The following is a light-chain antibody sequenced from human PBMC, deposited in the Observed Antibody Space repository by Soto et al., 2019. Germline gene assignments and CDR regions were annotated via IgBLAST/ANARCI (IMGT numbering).Light chain of an antibody. CDR2: GAS. Sequence: EIVMTQSPATLSVSPGERATLSCSASHSVSSNLAWYQQKPGQAPRLLIYGASTRATDIPARFSGSGSGTEFTLTISSLQSEDFVVYYCQQYKDWPRTFGQGTKVDIK. CDR3: QQYKDWPRT. CDR1: HSVSSN. V-gene: IGKV3-15*01. J-gene: IGKJ1*01.